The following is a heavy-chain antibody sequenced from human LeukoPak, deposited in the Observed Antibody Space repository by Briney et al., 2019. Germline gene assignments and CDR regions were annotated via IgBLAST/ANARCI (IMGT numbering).Heavy chain of an antibody. CDR2: ISGSGGST. J-gene: IGHJ6*02. CDR3: AKSGGSGSYLAYYYYGMDV. CDR1: GFTFSSYA. Sequence: PGGSLRLSCAASGFTFSSYAMSWVRQAPGKGLEWVSAISGSGGSTYYADSVKGRFTISRDNSKNTLYLQMNSLRAEDTAVYYCAKSGGSGSYLAYYYYGMDVWGQGTTVTVSS. D-gene: IGHD1-26*01. V-gene: IGHV3-23*01.